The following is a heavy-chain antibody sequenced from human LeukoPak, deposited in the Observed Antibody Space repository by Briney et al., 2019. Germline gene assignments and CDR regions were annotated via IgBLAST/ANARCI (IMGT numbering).Heavy chain of an antibody. J-gene: IGHJ4*02. Sequence: SVKVSCKASGGTFSSYAISWVRQAPGQGLEWMGRIIPIFGTANYAQKFQGRVTITTDESTSTAYMELSSLRSEDTAVYYCARDLSYCGGDCFRGGFDYWGPGTLVTVSS. CDR1: GGTFSSYA. CDR2: IIPIFGTA. V-gene: IGHV1-69*05. D-gene: IGHD2-21*02. CDR3: ARDLSYCGGDCFRGGFDY.